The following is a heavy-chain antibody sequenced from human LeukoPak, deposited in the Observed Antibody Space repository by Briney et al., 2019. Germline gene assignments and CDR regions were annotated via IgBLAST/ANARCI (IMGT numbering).Heavy chain of an antibody. V-gene: IGHV1-69*13. D-gene: IGHD1-26*01. Sequence: SVKVSCKASGGTFSSYAISWVRQGPGQGLEWMGEIIPIFGTANYAQKFQGRVTITADESTSTAYMELSSLRSEDTAVYYCARGRELLSAFDIWGQGTMVTVSS. CDR3: ARGRELLSAFDI. J-gene: IGHJ3*02. CDR1: GGTFSSYA. CDR2: IIPIFGTA.